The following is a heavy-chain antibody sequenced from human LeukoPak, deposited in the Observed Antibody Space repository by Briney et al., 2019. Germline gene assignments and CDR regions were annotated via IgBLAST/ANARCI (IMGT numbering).Heavy chain of an antibody. CDR3: AREWNPSGWVDYFDS. V-gene: IGHV4-4*07. CDR1: GGSISSNY. CDR2: IYTSGST. Sequence: SETLSLTCSVSGGSISSNYWSWIRQPAGKGLEWIGRIYTSGSTKYNPSLKSRVTMSVDTSKNQLSLKLSSVTSTDTAVYYCAREWNPSGWVDYFDSWGQGTLVTVSS. D-gene: IGHD1-1*01. J-gene: IGHJ4*02.